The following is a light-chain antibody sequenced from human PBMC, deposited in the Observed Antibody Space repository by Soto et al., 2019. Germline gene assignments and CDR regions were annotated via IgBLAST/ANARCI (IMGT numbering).Light chain of an antibody. CDR2: DAS. V-gene: IGKV3-11*01. CDR3: QQRSNWPPD. J-gene: IGKJ4*01. Sequence: DIVLTQSPATLSLSPGERAVLSCRASQSVGSYLAWYQQKPGQAPRLVIYDASARATGIPARFSGSGSGTDFTLTISSLEPEDFAVYYCQQRSNWPPDFGGGTKVEIK. CDR1: QSVGSY.